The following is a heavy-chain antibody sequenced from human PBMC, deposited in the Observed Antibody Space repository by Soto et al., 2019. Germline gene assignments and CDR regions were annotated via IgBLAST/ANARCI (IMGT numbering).Heavy chain of an antibody. CDR3: ARDRPWAYILSCYYIGGGGGYFCF. CDR1: GGSFSGYY. J-gene: IGHJ4*02. D-gene: IGHD3-9*01. CDR2: INHSGST. Sequence: SETLSLTCAVYGGSFSGYYWSWIRQPPGKGLEWIGEINHSGSTNYNPSLKSRVTISVDTSKNQFSLKLSSVTAADTAVYYCARDRPWAYILSCYYIGGGGGYFCFWGKGSLVTVSS. V-gene: IGHV4-34*01.